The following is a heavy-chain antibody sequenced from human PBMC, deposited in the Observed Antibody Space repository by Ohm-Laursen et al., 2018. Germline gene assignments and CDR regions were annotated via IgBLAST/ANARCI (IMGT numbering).Heavy chain of an antibody. CDR2: ISSSGSS. Sequence: SETLSLTCTVSGGSMNNYFWTWIRQPAGKGLEWIGRISSSGSSNYNPSLKSRVTMSVDTSKNQFSLKLSSVTAADTAVYYCARRGHAFDIWGQGTMVTVSS. V-gene: IGHV4-4*07. CDR1: GGSMNNYF. CDR3: ARRGHAFDI. J-gene: IGHJ3*02.